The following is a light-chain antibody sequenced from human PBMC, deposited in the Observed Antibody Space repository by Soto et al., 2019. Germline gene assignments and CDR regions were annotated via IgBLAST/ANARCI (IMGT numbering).Light chain of an antibody. J-gene: IGKJ1*01. CDR1: ETISSW. CDR3: QEDESHLRT. V-gene: IGKV1-5*01. CDR2: DAS. Sequence: DILMTQSPSTLSASVGDRITITCRASETISSWLAWYQQKSGKAPQLLIYDASTLESGVPSRFSGSGFGTEFSLTISSLQPDDFATYYCQEDESHLRTFGPGTKVEIK.